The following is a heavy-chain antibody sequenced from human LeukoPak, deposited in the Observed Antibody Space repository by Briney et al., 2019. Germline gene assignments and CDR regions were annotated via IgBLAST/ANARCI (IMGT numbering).Heavy chain of an antibody. D-gene: IGHD6-13*01. V-gene: IGHV4-4*07. CDR1: GGSISSYY. CDR2: IYTSGTT. Sequence: SETLSLTCTVSGGSISSYYWSWIRQPAGEGLEWIGRIYTSGTTNYNPSLKSRVTISVDTSKNQFSLKLSSVTAADTAVYYCARGKARQQLVDYKSDYWGQGTLVTVSS. CDR3: ARGKARQQLVDYKSDY. J-gene: IGHJ4*02.